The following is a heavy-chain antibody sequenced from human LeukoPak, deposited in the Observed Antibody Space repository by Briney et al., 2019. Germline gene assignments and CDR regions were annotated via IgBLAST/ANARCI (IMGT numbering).Heavy chain of an antibody. V-gene: IGHV6-1*01. CDR3: ARSRVRGVIIPNWFDP. Sequence: SQTLSLTCAISGDSVSSNSAAWNWISQSPSRGLEGLGRTYYRSNWYNDYAVSVKSRITINPDTSKNHFSLQLNSVTPEDTAVYYCARSRVRGVIIPNWFDPWGQGTLVTVSS. J-gene: IGHJ5*02. CDR1: GDSVSSNSAA. D-gene: IGHD3-10*01. CDR2: TYYRSNWYN.